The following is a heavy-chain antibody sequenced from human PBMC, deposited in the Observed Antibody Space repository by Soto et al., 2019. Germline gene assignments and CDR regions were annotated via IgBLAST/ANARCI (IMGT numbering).Heavy chain of an antibody. Sequence: QVQLVQSGAEVKKPGASVKVSCKASGYTFTGYYMHWVRQAPGQGLEWMGWINPNSGGTNYAQKFQGRVTLTRDTSISTAYMELSRLRSDDTAVYYCARDIGAYCGGDCYRGTYYYYYGMDVWGQGTTVTVSS. V-gene: IGHV1-2*02. CDR2: INPNSGGT. CDR3: ARDIGAYCGGDCYRGTYYYYYGMDV. D-gene: IGHD2-21*02. J-gene: IGHJ6*02. CDR1: GYTFTGYY.